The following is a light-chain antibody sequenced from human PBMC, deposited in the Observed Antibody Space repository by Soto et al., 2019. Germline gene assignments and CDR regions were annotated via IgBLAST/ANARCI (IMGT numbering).Light chain of an antibody. Sequence: EIVLTQSPATLSLSPGERATLSCRASQSVRRYLACYQQKPGQAPRLLIYDASTRATGIPARFSGSGSETDFTLTITSLEPEDFAVYYCQQRNNWPPITFGQGTRLEI. J-gene: IGKJ5*01. CDR2: DAS. CDR1: QSVRRY. CDR3: QQRNNWPPIT. V-gene: IGKV3-11*01.